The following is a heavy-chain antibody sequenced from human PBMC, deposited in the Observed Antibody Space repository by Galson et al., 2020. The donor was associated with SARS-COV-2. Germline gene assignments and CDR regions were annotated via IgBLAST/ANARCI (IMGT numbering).Heavy chain of an antibody. CDR3: ARDTPNYGQDV. V-gene: IGHV4-59*08. CDR1: GGSISGYY. CDR2: IYYTGNT. D-gene: IGHD2-15*01. Sequence: SETLSLTCSVSGGSISGYYWTWVRQPPGKGLEWIGNIYYTGNTKYNPSLESRLTISIDTSKNQFSLRLTSVTAADTAVYFCARDTPNYGQDVWGQGTSVTVS. J-gene: IGHJ6*02.